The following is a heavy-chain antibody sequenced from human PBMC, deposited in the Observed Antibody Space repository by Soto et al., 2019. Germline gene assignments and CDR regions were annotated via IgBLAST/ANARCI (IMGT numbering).Heavy chain of an antibody. Sequence: PGESLKISCKGSGYSFTSYWISWVRQMPGKGLEWMGRIDPSDSYTNYSPSFQGHVIISADKSISTAYLQWSSLKASDTAMYYCASDWSIAARAGYYGMDVWGQGTTVTVSS. J-gene: IGHJ6*02. CDR1: GYSFTSYW. CDR2: IDPSDSYT. CDR3: ASDWSIAARAGYYGMDV. D-gene: IGHD6-6*01. V-gene: IGHV5-10-1*01.